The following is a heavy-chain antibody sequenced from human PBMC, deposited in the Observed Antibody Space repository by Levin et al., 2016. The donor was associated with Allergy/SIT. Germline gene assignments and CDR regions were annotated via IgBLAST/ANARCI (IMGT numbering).Heavy chain of an antibody. V-gene: IGHV3-21*01. CDR3: ARGFIAARRDFDY. CDR2: ISSSSSYI. CDR1: GFTFSSYS. D-gene: IGHD6-6*01. J-gene: IGHJ4*02. Sequence: GESLKISCAASGFTFSSYSMNWVRQAPGKGLEWVSSISSSSSYIYYADSVKGRFTISRDNAKNSLYLQMNSLRAEDTAVYYCARGFIAARRDFDYWGQGTLVTVSS.